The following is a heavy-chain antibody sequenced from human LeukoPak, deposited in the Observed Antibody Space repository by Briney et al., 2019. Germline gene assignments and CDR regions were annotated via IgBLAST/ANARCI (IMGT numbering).Heavy chain of an antibody. J-gene: IGHJ4*02. CDR1: GFTFSSYA. Sequence: GGSLRLSCAASGFTFSSYAMHWVRQAPGKGLEWVAVISYDGSNKYYADSVKGRFTISRDNSKNTLYLQMNSLRAEDTAVYYCASFLAAAGRVYWGQGTLVTVSS. CDR3: ASFLAAAGRVY. CDR2: ISYDGSNK. V-gene: IGHV3-30*01. D-gene: IGHD6-13*01.